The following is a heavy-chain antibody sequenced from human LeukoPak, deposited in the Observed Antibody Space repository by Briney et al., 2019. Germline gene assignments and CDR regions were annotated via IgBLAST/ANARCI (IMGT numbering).Heavy chain of an antibody. CDR2: ISGSTTNI. J-gene: IGHJ4*02. CDR3: ARDVGDYGYYFDT. CDR1: GFTFSSYS. D-gene: IGHD4-17*01. V-gene: IGHV3-21*01. Sequence: NPGGSLRLSCAASGFTFSSYSMNWVRQAPGKGLEWVSSISGSTTNIHYVDSVKGRFTISRDNGKNSLYLQMNSLRAEDTAVYYCARDVGDYGYYFDTWGQGTLVTVSS.